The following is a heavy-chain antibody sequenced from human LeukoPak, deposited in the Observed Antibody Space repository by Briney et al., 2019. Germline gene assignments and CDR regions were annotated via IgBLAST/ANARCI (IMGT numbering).Heavy chain of an antibody. CDR3: ARSPPWANTAMVTRYFDY. CDR2: FDPEDGET. Sequence: ASVKVSCKVSGYTLTELSMHWVRQAPGKGLEWMGGFDPEDGETIYAQKFQGRVTMTEDTSTDTAYMELSSLRSEDTAVYYCARSPPWANTAMVTRYFDYWGQGTLVTASS. D-gene: IGHD5-18*01. V-gene: IGHV1-24*01. CDR1: GYTLTELS. J-gene: IGHJ4*02.